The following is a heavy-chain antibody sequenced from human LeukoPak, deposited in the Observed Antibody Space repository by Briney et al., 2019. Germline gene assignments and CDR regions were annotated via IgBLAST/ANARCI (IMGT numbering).Heavy chain of an antibody. D-gene: IGHD2-15*01. CDR3: AGDISGYPRTYYYYYYMDV. CDR1: GGSFSGYY. V-gene: IGHV4-34*01. Sequence: PSETLSLTCAVYGGSFSGYYWSWIRQPPGKGLEWIGEINHSGSTNYNPSLKSRVTISVDTSKNQFSLKLSSVTAADTAVYYCAGDISGYPRTYYYYYYMDVWGKGTTVTVSS. J-gene: IGHJ6*03. CDR2: INHSGST.